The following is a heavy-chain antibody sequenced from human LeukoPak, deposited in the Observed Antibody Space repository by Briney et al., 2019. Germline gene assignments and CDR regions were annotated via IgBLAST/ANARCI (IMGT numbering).Heavy chain of an antibody. CDR2: IYYSGST. Sequence: PSETLSLTCTVSGGSISSYYWSWIRQPPGRGLEWIGYIYYSGSTNYNPSLKSRVTISVDTSKNQFSLKLSSVTAADTAVYYCARGKDTMSSWGQGTLVTVSS. D-gene: IGHD3-22*01. J-gene: IGHJ5*02. CDR3: ARGKDTMSS. CDR1: GGSISSYY. V-gene: IGHV4-59*01.